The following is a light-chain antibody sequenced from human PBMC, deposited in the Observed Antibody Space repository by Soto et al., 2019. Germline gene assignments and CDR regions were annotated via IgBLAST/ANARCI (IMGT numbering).Light chain of an antibody. CDR2: GAS. J-gene: IGKJ1*01. V-gene: IGKV3-15*01. CDR3: QQYNIGRT. Sequence: EIVMMQSPATLSVSPGERATLSCRASQSVSSNLAWYQQKPGQAPRLLIYGASTRATGIPARFSGSGSGTEFTLTISSLQSEDFAVYYCQQYNIGRTFGQGTKVDIK. CDR1: QSVSSN.